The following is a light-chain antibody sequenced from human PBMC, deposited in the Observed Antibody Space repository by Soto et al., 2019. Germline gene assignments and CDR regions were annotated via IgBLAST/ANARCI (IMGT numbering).Light chain of an antibody. V-gene: IGKV4-1*01. Sequence: DIVMTQSPDSLAVSLGERATVNCKSGQSVLYSSDNRNYLAWYQQKPGQSPKLLISWASTRESGVPDRSSGSGSGTDFTLTISSLQAEDVAVYFCQQHYTNPRTFGQGTKVEIK. J-gene: IGKJ1*01. CDR3: QQHYTNPRT. CDR2: WAS. CDR1: QSVLYSSDNRNY.